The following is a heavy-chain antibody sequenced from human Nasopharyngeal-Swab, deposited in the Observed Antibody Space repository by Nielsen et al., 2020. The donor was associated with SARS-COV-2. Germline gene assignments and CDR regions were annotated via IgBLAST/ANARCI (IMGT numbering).Heavy chain of an antibody. CDR3: ARDETSSGSQVSYYGMDV. D-gene: IGHD3-10*01. CDR1: GFIFSASA. CDR2: IGDKDHNYAT. Sequence: GESLKISCAASGFIFSASAIHWVRQASGKGLEWVGRIGDKDHNYATTYGASVQGRFTISRDDSKNTAFLQMDSLRAEDTAVYYCARDETSSGSQVSYYGMDVWGRGTTVTVSS. V-gene: IGHV3-73*01. J-gene: IGHJ6*02.